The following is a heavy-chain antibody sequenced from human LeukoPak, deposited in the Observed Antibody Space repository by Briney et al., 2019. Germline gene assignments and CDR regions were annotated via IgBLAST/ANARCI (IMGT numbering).Heavy chain of an antibody. CDR2: INTNTGNP. D-gene: IGHD1-1*01. CDR3: ARVRAGTRKVSWFDP. J-gene: IGHJ5*02. Sequence: ASVKVSCKASGYTFTSYTMNWVRQAPGQGLEWMGWINTNTGNPTYARGFTGRFVFSLDTSVSTAYLQISSLKAEDTAVYYCARVRAGTRKVSWFDPWGQGTLVTVSS. CDR1: GYTFTSYT. V-gene: IGHV7-4-1*02.